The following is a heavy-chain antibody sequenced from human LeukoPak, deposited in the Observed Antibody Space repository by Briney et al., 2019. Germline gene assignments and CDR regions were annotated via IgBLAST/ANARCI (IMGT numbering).Heavy chain of an antibody. CDR3: ARYSSGYYSHFDY. J-gene: IGHJ4*02. CDR1: GGTFSSYA. V-gene: IGHV1-69*05. D-gene: IGHD3-22*01. CDR2: IIPIFGTA. Sequence: GASVKVSCKASGGTFSSYAISWVRQAPGQGLEWMGGIIPIFGTANYAQKFQGSVTITTDESTSTAYMELNSLRSEDTAVYYCARYSSGYYSHFDYWGQGTLVTVSS.